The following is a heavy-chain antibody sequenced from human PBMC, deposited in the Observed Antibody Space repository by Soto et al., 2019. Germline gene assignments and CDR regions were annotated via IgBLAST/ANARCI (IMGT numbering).Heavy chain of an antibody. J-gene: IGHJ4*02. Sequence: GGSLRLSCAASGFTFSDYYMSWIRQAPGKGLEWVSYISSSSSYTNYADSVKGRFTISRDNAKNSLYLQMNSLRAEDTAVYYCARGGDEWLASDYNFDYWGQGTLVTVSS. V-gene: IGHV3-11*06. D-gene: IGHD6-19*01. CDR1: GFTFSDYY. CDR2: ISSSSSYT. CDR3: ARGGDEWLASDYNFDY.